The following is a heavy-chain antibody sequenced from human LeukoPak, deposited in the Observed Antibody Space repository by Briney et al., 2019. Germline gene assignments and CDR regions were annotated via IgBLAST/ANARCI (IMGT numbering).Heavy chain of an antibody. Sequence: GGSLRLSCAASGFTFSKYWMSWVRQAPGKGREWVAHIDKYGSNEYYMNSVKARFTISRNNAKNSLTMQMNRLRAEDTAVYYCVRDGGVSGYDLLDYWGQGTLVTVSS. V-gene: IGHV3-7*01. CDR3: VRDGGVSGYDLLDY. CDR1: GFTFSKYW. J-gene: IGHJ4*02. D-gene: IGHD5-12*01. CDR2: IDKYGSNE.